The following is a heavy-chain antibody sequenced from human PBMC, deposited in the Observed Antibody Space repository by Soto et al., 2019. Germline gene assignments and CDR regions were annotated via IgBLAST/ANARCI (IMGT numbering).Heavy chain of an antibody. CDR3: ASRDPGTSVDY. D-gene: IGHD1-7*01. V-gene: IGHV4-4*02. Sequence: XETLSLTCSVSGCSFTSNNWLTWVRQPPGQGLEWIGEIYRTGSTNYNPSLKSRVTISLDKSENQFSLKVTSLTAADTAVYYCASRDPGTSVDYWGQGTLVNVSS. CDR2: IYRTGST. J-gene: IGHJ4*02. CDR1: GCSFTSNNW.